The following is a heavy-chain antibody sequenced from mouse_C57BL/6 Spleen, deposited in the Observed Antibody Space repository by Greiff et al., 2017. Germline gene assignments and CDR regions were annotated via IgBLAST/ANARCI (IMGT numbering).Heavy chain of an antibody. Sequence: EVMLVESGGGLVKPGGSLKLSCAASGFTFSSYAMSWVRQTPEKRLEWVATISDGGSYTYYPDNVKGRFTISRDNAKNNLYLQMSHLKSEDTAMYYCARDVLGCFAYWGQGTLVTVSA. CDR3: ARDVLGCFAY. D-gene: IGHD4-1*01. CDR2: ISDGGSYT. CDR1: GFTFSSYA. V-gene: IGHV5-4*01. J-gene: IGHJ3*01.